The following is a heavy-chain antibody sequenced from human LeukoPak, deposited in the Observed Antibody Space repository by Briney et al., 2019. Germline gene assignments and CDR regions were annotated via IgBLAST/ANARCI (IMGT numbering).Heavy chain of an antibody. Sequence: SETLSLTCTVSGGSISSYYWSWIRQPPGKGLEWIGYIYYSGSTNYNPSLKSRVTISVDTSKNQFSLKLSSVTAADTAVYYYARAEWELLTGFDYWGQGTLVTVSS. J-gene: IGHJ4*02. CDR3: ARAEWELLTGFDY. V-gene: IGHV4-59*01. CDR1: GGSISSYY. CDR2: IYYSGST. D-gene: IGHD1-26*01.